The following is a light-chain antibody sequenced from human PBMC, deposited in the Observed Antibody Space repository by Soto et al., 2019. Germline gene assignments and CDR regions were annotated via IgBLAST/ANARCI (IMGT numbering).Light chain of an antibody. CDR1: QSLSSW. CDR3: QQYNGFPRT. CDR2: KAS. V-gene: IGKV1-5*03. J-gene: IGKJ1*01. Sequence: DIQMIQSPSTLSASVGDRVTITCRASQSLSSWLAWYQQKPGKAPKLLIYKASSLQSGVPSRFSGTGSGTEFTLTITSLQPDDFATYYCQQYNGFPRTFGQGTKVEIK.